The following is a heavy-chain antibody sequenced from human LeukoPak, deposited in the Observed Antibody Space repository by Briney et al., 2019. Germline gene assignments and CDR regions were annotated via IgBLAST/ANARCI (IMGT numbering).Heavy chain of an antibody. V-gene: IGHV3-66*01. CDR2: IYSGGST. Sequence: GGSLRLSCAASGLTVSNNYISWVRQGPGKGLEWVSVIYSGGSTYYADPVKGRFTISRDNSKNTVYLQMNSLRADDTAVYYCARYDGSGSKQGYFHYWGQGTLVTVSS. J-gene: IGHJ4*02. CDR3: ARYDGSGSKQGYFHY. D-gene: IGHD3-10*01. CDR1: GLTVSNNY.